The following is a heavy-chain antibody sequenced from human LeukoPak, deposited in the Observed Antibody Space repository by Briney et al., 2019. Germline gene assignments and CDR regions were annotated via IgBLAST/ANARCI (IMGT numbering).Heavy chain of an antibody. J-gene: IGHJ3*01. CDR1: GFTFSTYW. V-gene: IGHV3-7*03. CDR3: AKEFSMNREIIRDAFDV. Sequence: GGSLRLSCAASGFTFSTYWMSWVRQTPGKGLEWLGNIRQDGSDKYYVDSVRGRFTISRENSKNTLYLQMNRLRAEDTAMYFCAKEFSMNREIIRDAFDVWGQGTMVTVSS. CDR2: IRQDGSDK. D-gene: IGHD2/OR15-2a*01.